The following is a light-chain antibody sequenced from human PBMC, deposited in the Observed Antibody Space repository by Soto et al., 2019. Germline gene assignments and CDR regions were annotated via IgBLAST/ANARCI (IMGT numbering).Light chain of an antibody. V-gene: IGKV3-11*01. J-gene: IGKJ5*01. CDR3: QQRSST. CDR1: QSVSSY. CDR2: DAS. Sequence: EIVLTQSPATLSLSPGERATLSCRASQSVSSYLAWYQQKPGQAPRLLIYDASNRATGIPARFSGSGSGTDFTLTISSLEPEDFAVYYRQQRSSTFGQGTRLEI.